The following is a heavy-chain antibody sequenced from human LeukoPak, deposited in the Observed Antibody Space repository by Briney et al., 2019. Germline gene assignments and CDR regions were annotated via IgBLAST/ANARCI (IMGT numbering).Heavy chain of an antibody. Sequence: GLSLRLSCAASGFTFSSYSMNWLRQAPGKGLEWGSSISSSSSYIYYADSVKGGFTISRDNAKNSLYLQMNSLRAEDTAVYYCARDLIAAAGTGNWFDPWGQGTLVTVSS. CDR3: ARDLIAAAGTGNWFDP. V-gene: IGHV3-21*01. CDR1: GFTFSSYS. J-gene: IGHJ5*02. D-gene: IGHD6-13*01. CDR2: ISSSSSYI.